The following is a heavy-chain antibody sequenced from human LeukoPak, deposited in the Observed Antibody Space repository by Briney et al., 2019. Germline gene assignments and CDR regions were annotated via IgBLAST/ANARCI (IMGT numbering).Heavy chain of an antibody. CDR2: INPNSGGT. CDR1: GYTFTGYY. CDR3: ARGGFMIVANRGAFDI. J-gene: IGHJ3*02. D-gene: IGHD3-22*01. V-gene: IGHV1-2*04. Sequence: GASVKVSCKASGYTFTGYYMHWVRQAPGQGLEWMGWINPNSGGTNYAQKFQGWVTMTRDTSISTAYMELSRLRSDDTAVYYCARGGFMIVANRGAFDIWGQGTMVIVSS.